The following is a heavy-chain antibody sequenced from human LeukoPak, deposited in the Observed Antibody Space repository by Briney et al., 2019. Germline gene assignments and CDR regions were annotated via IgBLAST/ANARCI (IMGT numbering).Heavy chain of an antibody. CDR1: GGSFSGYY. D-gene: IGHD3-10*02. V-gene: IGHV4-34*01. CDR3: ARGQSSTLLWSGHYFDY. CDR2: INHSGST. Sequence: SETLSLTCAVYGGSFSGYYWSWIRQPPGKGLEWIGEINHSGSTNYNPSLKSRVTISVDTSKNQFSLKLSSVTAADTAVYYCARGQSSTLLWSGHYFDYWGQGTLFTVSS. J-gene: IGHJ4*02.